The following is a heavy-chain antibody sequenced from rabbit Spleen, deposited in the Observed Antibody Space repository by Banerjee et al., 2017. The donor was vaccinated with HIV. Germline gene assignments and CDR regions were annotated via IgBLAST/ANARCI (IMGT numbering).Heavy chain of an antibody. CDR2: IYTGNGKT. V-gene: IGHV1S45*01. CDR1: GFSFSSSYD. Sequence: QEQLVESGGDLVKPGASLTLTCTVSGFSFSSSYDMCWVRQAPGKGLEWIGCIYTGNGKTYYASWAKGRFTISKTSSTTVTLQMTSLTAADTATYFCARLGHADYPYAYGLKLWGPGTLVTVS. D-gene: IGHD6-1*01. J-gene: IGHJ4*01. CDR3: ARLGHADYPYAYGLKL.